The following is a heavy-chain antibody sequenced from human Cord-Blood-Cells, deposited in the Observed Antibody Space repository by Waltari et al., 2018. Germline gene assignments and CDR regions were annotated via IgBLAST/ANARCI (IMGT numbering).Heavy chain of an antibody. CDR3: ARDFKYDSSGHDY. J-gene: IGHJ4*02. CDR1: GFTFSSYA. CDR2: ISYDGSNK. Sequence: QVQLVESGGCVVQPGRSLRLSCAASGFTFSSYAMHWVRQAPGKGLEWVAVISYDGSNKYYADSVKGRFTISRDNSKNTLYLQMNSLRAEDTAVYYCARDFKYDSSGHDYWGQGTLVTVSS. V-gene: IGHV3-30*04. D-gene: IGHD3-22*01.